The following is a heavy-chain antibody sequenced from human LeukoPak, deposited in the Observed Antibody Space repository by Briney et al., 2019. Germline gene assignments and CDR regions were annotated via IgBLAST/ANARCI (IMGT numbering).Heavy chain of an antibody. CDR1: GFTFSSYA. CDR2: ISYDGSNK. Sequence: PGGSLRLSCAASGFTFSSYAMHWVRQAPGKGLEWVAVISYDGSNKYYADSVKGRFTISRDNSKNTLYLQMNGLRAEDTAVYYCARGIYLSRQNPRGYFDYWGQGTLVTVSS. V-gene: IGHV3-30*04. D-gene: IGHD3-10*01. CDR3: ARGIYLSRQNPRGYFDY. J-gene: IGHJ4*02.